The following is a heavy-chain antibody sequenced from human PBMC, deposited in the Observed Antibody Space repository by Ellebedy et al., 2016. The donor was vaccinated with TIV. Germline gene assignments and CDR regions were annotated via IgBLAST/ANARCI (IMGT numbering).Heavy chain of an antibody. D-gene: IGHD2-2*01. V-gene: IGHV3-74*01. J-gene: IGHJ3*02. CDR3: VRDNQHAFDT. Sequence: PGGSLRLSCVASDFTFSRSWMHWVRQAPGKGLVWVSRIDGDATTTNYANSVKGRFTISRDNAKSTLYLQMNNLRAEDTAVYYCVRDNQHAFDTWGQGTMVTVSS. CDR2: IDGDATTT. CDR1: DFTFSRSW.